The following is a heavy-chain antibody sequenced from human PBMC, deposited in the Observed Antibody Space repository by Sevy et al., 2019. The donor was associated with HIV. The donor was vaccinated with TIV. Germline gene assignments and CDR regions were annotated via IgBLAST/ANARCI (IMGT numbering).Heavy chain of an antibody. Sequence: GGSLRLSCAASGFIFSTSPMHWVRQAPGKGLEWVSILSYDDSDKNYADSVKGRFTISRDNSKNTLYLQMNSLRTEDTAVYYCAKDDLGSIDYWGQGTLVTVSS. V-gene: IGHV3-30-3*02. CDR2: LSYDDSDK. CDR3: AKDDLGSIDY. J-gene: IGHJ4*02. CDR1: GFIFSTSP. D-gene: IGHD3-10*01.